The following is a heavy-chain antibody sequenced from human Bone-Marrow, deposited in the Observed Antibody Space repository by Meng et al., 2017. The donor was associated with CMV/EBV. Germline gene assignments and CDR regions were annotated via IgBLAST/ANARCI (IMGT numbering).Heavy chain of an antibody. J-gene: IGHJ3*02. CDR3: ARVEVTGTTSQTDDAFDI. D-gene: IGHD1-20*01. Sequence: GESLKISCAASGFTFSSYWMSWVRQAPGKGLEWVANIKQDGSEKYYVDSVKGRFTISRDNAKNSLYLQMNSLRAEDTAVYYCARVEVTGTTSQTDDAFDIWGQGTRVTGSS. CDR1: GFTFSSYW. CDR2: IKQDGSEK. V-gene: IGHV3-7*01.